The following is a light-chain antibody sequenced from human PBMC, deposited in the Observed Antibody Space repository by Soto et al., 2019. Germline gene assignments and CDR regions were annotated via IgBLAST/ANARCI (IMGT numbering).Light chain of an antibody. CDR2: SND. Sequence: QSVLTQPPSASGTPGQRVTISCSGSSSNIGSYTVNWYQQLPGTAPKLLIYSNDQRPSGVPDRISGSKSGTSASLAISGLHSEDEADYYCAAWDDSLNGPVVFGGGTKLTVL. J-gene: IGLJ2*01. CDR3: AAWDDSLNGPVV. V-gene: IGLV1-44*01. CDR1: SSNIGSYT.